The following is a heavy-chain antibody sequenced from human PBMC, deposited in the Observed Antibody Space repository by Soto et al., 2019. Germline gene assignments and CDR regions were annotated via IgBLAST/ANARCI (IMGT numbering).Heavy chain of an antibody. CDR2: IFYSGGT. Sequence: QLLLQESGPGLVKPSETLSLTCTVSGGSILDSTYYWAWIRQSPGKGLEWIGTIFYSGGTFYTPSRKGRVTMSVDTSNNQFSLKLSSVTAADTAVYYCARQASGYYYGWFDPWGQGTLVTVSS. D-gene: IGHD3-22*01. J-gene: IGHJ5*02. V-gene: IGHV4-39*01. CDR3: ARQASGYYYGWFDP. CDR1: GGSILDSTYY.